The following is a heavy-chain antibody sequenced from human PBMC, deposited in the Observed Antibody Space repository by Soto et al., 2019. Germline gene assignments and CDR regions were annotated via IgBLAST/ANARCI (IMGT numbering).Heavy chain of an antibody. CDR1: GFTFSSYG. V-gene: IGHV3-30*18. D-gene: IGHD5-18*01. Sequence: GGSLRLSCAASGFTFSSYGMHWVRQAPGKGLEWVAVISYDGSNKYYADSVKGRFTISRDNSKNTLYLQMNSLRAEDTAVCYCAKARSIQLWSYFDYWGQGTLVTVSS. CDR3: AKARSIQLWSYFDY. CDR2: ISYDGSNK. J-gene: IGHJ4*02.